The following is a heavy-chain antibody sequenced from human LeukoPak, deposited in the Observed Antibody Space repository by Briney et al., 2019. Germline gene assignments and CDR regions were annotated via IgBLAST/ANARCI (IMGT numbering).Heavy chain of an antibody. V-gene: IGHV4-34*01. D-gene: IGHD3-22*01. CDR1: GGSFSGYY. J-gene: IGHJ1*01. CDR2: INHSGST. Sequence: PSETLSLTCAVYGGSFSGYYWSWIRQPPGKGLEWIGEINHSGSTNYNPSLKSRVTISVDTSKNQFSLKLSSVSAADTAVYYCAYSSDYQQKWGQGTLVTVSS. CDR3: AYSSDYQQK.